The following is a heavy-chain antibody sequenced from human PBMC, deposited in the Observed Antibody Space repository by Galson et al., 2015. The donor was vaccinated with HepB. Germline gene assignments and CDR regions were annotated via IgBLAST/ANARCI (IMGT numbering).Heavy chain of an antibody. CDR2: INVGIGNT. D-gene: IGHD1-26*01. CDR1: GYTFTSYA. V-gene: IGHV1-3*01. CDR3: AKLHSGSHFDY. Sequence: SVKVSCKASGYTFTSYAMHWVRQAPGQRLEWMGWINVGIGNTKYSQKFQGRVTITRDTSASTAYMELSSLRSEDTAVYYCAKLHSGSHFDYWGQGTLVTVSS. J-gene: IGHJ4*02.